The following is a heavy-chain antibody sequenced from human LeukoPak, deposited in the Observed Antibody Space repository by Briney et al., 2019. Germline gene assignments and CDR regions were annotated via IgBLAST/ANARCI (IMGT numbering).Heavy chain of an antibody. V-gene: IGHV4-39*01. CDR3: ATWRTAKTGFDY. J-gene: IGHJ4*02. CDR2: IYYSGSP. Sequence: SETLSLTCTVSGGSISSNTYYWGWIRQPPGKGLEWIGSIYYSGSPYYNPSLKSRVTISVDTSKDQFSLRLSSVTAADTAVYYCATWRTAKTGFDYWGQGTLVTVSS. CDR1: GGSISSNTYY. D-gene: IGHD1-1*01.